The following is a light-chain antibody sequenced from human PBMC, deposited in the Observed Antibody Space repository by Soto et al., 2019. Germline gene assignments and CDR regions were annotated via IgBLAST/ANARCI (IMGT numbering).Light chain of an antibody. CDR2: SAS. CDR1: QFVSTN. V-gene: IGKV3-15*01. Sequence: EVVMTQSPATLSVSPGERATLSYRASQFVSTNLAWYQQKPGQAPRLLIYSASTRATGIPARFSGSGSGPEFTLTISSLQSEDSAVYYCQQFNNWPPLTFGGGTKVEIK. CDR3: QQFNNWPPLT. J-gene: IGKJ4*01.